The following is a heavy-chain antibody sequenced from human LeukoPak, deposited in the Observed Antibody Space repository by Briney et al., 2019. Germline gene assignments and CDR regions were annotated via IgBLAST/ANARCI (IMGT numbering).Heavy chain of an antibody. CDR1: GGSISSGGYY. J-gene: IGHJ5*02. V-gene: IGHV4-31*03. CDR2: IYYSGST. CDR3: ARRVVDYGSGSYSRYNWFDP. D-gene: IGHD3-10*01. Sequence: SQTLSLTCTVSGGSISSGGYYWSWIRQHPGKGLEWIGYIYYSGSTYYNPSLKSRVIISVDTSKNQFSLKLSSVTAADTAVYYCARRVVDYGSGSYSRYNWFDPWGQGTLVTVSS.